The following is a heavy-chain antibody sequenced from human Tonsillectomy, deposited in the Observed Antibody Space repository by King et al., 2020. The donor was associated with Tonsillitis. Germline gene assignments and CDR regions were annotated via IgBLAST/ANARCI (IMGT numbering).Heavy chain of an antibody. V-gene: IGHV3-30*01. J-gene: IGHJ3*02. CDR2: ISYDGSKK. D-gene: IGHD7-27*01. CDR1: GFTFSPYA. CDR3: ARARRLGNAFDI. Sequence: VQLVESGGGVVQPGRSLRLSCAASGFTFSPYAMHLVRQAPGKGLEWVALISYDGSKKYYADSVKGRFTISRDNSKNTLYLQMNSLRAEDTAVYYCARARRLGNAFDIWGQGTMVIVSS.